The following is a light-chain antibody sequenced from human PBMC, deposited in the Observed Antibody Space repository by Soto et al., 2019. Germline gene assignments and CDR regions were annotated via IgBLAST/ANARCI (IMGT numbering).Light chain of an antibody. J-gene: IGKJ1*01. V-gene: IGKV3-15*01. CDR3: QQYNNWPWT. Sequence: ELLMTQSPATLSASPGESATLYCRASQSVSSNLAWYQQKPGQAPRLLIYGASTRATGIPARFSGSGSGTEYTLTISSLQSEDFAVYYCQQYNNWPWTFGQGTKVDIK. CDR1: QSVSSN. CDR2: GAS.